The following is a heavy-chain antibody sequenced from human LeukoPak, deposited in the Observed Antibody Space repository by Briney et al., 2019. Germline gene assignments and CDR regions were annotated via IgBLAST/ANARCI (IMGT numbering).Heavy chain of an antibody. J-gene: IGHJ6*03. CDR3: ARGQEVVAATGWFRYYYYMDV. CDR1: GYTFNSYD. CDR2: MNPNSGNT. V-gene: IGHV1-8*03. D-gene: IGHD2-15*01. Sequence: ASVKVSCKASGYTFNSYDINWVRQATGQGLEWMGWMNPNSGNTGYAQKFQGRVTITRNTSISTAYMELSSLRSEDTAVYYCARGQEVVAATGWFRYYYYMDVWGKGTTVTVSS.